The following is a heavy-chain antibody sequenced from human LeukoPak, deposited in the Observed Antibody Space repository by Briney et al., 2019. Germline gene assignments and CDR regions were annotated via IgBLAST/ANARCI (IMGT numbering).Heavy chain of an antibody. V-gene: IGHV1-2*02. CDR2: INPNSGGT. J-gene: IGHJ3*02. CDR3: ARGERYFDWLKDAFDI. Sequence: SVKVSCKASGYTFTGYYMHWVRQAPGQGLEWMGWINPNSGGTNYAQKFQGRVTMTRDTSISTAYMELSRLRSDDTAVYYCARGERYFDWLKDAFDIWGQGTMVTVSS. CDR1: GYTFTGYY. D-gene: IGHD3-9*01.